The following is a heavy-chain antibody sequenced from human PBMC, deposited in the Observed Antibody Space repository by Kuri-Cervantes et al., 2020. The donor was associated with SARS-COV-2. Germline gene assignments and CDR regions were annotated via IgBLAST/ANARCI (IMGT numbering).Heavy chain of an antibody. J-gene: IGHJ4*02. D-gene: IGHD2-8*01. CDR2: IKNKDQGYTT. CDR3: SRAGPGVSWDF. V-gene: IGHV3-72*01. Sequence: GGSLRLSCAASGFTFSSYAMSWVRQAPGKGLEWVGRIKNKDQGYTTYYAASVKGRFTISRDDSKDSLYLQLNSLKSEDTALCYCSRAGPGVSWDFWGQGTLVTVSS. CDR1: GFTFSSYA.